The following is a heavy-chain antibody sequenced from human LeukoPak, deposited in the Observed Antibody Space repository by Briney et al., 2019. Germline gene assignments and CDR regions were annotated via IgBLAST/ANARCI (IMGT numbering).Heavy chain of an antibody. CDR2: VYYSGST. D-gene: IGHD3-22*01. CDR1: GGSVSSINYY. V-gene: IGHV4-39*01. CDR3: ASDPAHDSSGYSFWFDP. Sequence: SETLSLTYSVSGGSVSSINYYWGWLGHPPGKGLEWIAIVYYSGSTHYNPSLKSRVTISVDTSKIRFSLKLSSVTVGDTAIYYCASDPAHDSSGYSFWFDPWGQGTLVTVSS. J-gene: IGHJ5*02.